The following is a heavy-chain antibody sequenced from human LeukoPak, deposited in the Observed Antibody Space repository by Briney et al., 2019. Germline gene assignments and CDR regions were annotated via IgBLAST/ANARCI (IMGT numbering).Heavy chain of an antibody. CDR1: GYTFTSYY. CDR3: ARYSSGWYYFDY. Sequence: ASVKVSCKASGYTFTSYYMHWVRQAPGQGLEWMGIITPSGGSTSYAQKFQGRVTMTRDTSTSTVYMELSSLRSEDTAAYYCARYSSGWYYFDYWGQGTLVTVSS. J-gene: IGHJ4*02. V-gene: IGHV1-46*01. D-gene: IGHD6-19*01. CDR2: ITPSGGST.